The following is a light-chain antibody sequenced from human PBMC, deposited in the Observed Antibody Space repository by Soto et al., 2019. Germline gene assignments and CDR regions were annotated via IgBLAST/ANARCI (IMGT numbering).Light chain of an antibody. Sequence: TVMTQSPATQSVSPGERATLSCRASQSVRNKLAWYQQKPGQAPRLLIYDASTRATGIPARFSGSGSGTEFTFTISSLQSEDFAVYYCQQYNNWRTFGQGTKVEIK. V-gene: IGKV3-15*01. CDR3: QQYNNWRT. CDR2: DAS. CDR1: QSVRNK. J-gene: IGKJ1*01.